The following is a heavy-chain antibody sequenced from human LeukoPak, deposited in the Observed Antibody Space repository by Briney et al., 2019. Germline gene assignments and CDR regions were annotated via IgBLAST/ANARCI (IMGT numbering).Heavy chain of an antibody. CDR1: GFTFSNYA. V-gene: IGHV3-30*04. D-gene: IGHD1-26*01. CDR2: VSAAGSDG. J-gene: IGHJ4*02. Sequence: PGRSLRLPCAASGFTFSNYAMHWVRQAPGKGLEWVAVVSAAGSDGFYADSVKGRFTISRDNSKNTLYLQMNSLRAEDTAMFYCTRDYGSFTDFDSWGQGTLVTVSS. CDR3: TRDYGSFTDFDS.